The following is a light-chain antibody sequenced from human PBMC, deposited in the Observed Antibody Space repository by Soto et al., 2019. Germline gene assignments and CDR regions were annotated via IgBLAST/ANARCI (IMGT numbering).Light chain of an antibody. CDR2: GNN. J-gene: IGLJ1*01. Sequence: QPVLTQPPSVSGAPGQRVTISCTGTSSNIGTGYDVHWYQQHPGTAPKMLIYGNNNRPSGVPDRFSGSKSGTSASLAITGLQAEDEADYYCQSYDSSLSGFVFGTGTKLTVL. CDR1: SSNIGTGYD. V-gene: IGLV1-40*01. CDR3: QSYDSSLSGFV.